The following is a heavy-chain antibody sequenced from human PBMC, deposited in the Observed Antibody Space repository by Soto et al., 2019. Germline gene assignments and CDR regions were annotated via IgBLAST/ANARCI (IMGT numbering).Heavy chain of an antibody. D-gene: IGHD2-2*01. Sequence: GGSLRLSCAASGFTFSSYEMNWVRQAPGKGLEWVSYISSSGGGKDYADSVKGRFTISRDNSKNTLYLEMNSLRAEDTAVYYCATGVVRYCSSTTCFGVFDSWGQGTMVTVYS. CDR3: ATGVVRYCSSTTCFGVFDS. V-gene: IGHV3-48*03. J-gene: IGHJ4*02. CDR2: ISSSGGGK. CDR1: GFTFSSYE.